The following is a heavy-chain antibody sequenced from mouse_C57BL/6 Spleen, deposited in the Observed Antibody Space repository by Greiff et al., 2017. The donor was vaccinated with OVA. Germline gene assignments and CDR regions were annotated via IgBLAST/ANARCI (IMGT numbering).Heavy chain of an antibody. V-gene: IGHV1-61*01. D-gene: IGHD2-3*01. CDR1: GYTFTSYW. CDR3: ARRGGDGYYSWFAY. CDR2: IYPSDSET. J-gene: IGHJ3*01. Sequence: VQLQQPGAELVRPGSSVKLSCKASGYTFTSYWMDWVKQRPGQGLEWIGNIYPSDSETHYNQKFKDKATLTVDKSSSTAYMQLSSLTSEDSAVYYWARRGGDGYYSWFAYWGQGTLVTVSA.